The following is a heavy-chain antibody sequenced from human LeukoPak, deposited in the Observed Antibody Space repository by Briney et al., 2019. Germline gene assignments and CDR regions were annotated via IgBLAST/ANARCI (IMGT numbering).Heavy chain of an antibody. CDR2: INAGNGNT. CDR1: GYTFTSYA. J-gene: IGHJ5*02. D-gene: IGHD2/OR15-2a*01. CDR3: ALIAPREVFDP. V-gene: IGHV1-3*01. Sequence: GASVKVSCKASGYTFTSYAMHWVRQAPGQRLEWMGWINAGNGNTKYSQKFQGRVTITRDTSAGTAYMELSSLRSEDTAVYYCALIAPREVFDPWGQGTLVTVSS.